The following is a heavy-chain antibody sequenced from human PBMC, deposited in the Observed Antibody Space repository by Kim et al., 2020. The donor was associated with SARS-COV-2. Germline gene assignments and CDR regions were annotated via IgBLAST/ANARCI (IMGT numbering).Heavy chain of an antibody. V-gene: IGHV4-34*01. CDR2: INHSGST. Sequence: SETLSLTCAVYGGSFSGYYWSWIRQPPGKGLEWIGEINHSGSTNYNPSLKSRVTISVDTSKNQFSLKLSSVTAADTAVYYCARGGWKKNWFDPWGQGTLVTVSS. CDR1: GGSFSGYY. J-gene: IGHJ5*02. CDR3: ARGGWKKNWFDP. D-gene: IGHD1-1*01.